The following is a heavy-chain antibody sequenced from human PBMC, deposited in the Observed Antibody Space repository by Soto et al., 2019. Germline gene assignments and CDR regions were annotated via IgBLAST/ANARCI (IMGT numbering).Heavy chain of an antibody. D-gene: IGHD6-6*01. CDR1: GFTFSSYG. CDR2: IWYDGSNK. J-gene: IGHJ6*02. V-gene: IGHV3-33*01. Sequence: QVQLVESGGGVVQPGRSLRLSCAASGFTFSSYGMHWLRQAPGKGLEWVAVIWYDGSNKYYADSVKGRFTISRDNSKNTLYLQMNSLRAEDTAVYYCARDLAGKRRKALYYYGMDVWGQGTTVTVSS. CDR3: ARDLAGKRRKALYYYGMDV.